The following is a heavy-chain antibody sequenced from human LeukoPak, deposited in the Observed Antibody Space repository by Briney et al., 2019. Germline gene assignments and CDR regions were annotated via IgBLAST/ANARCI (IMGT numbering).Heavy chain of an antibody. V-gene: IGHV3-74*01. J-gene: IGHJ4*02. CDR2: IKSDGSNT. CDR1: GFTFSSYW. Sequence: GGSLRLSCAASGFTFSSYWMHWVRRAPGKGLVWVSRIKSDGSNTNYADSVKGRFTISRDNAKNTLHLQMNSLRAEDTAVYYCARGGYYGSGRYYFDSWGQGTLVTVSS. D-gene: IGHD3-3*01. CDR3: ARGGYYGSGRYYFDS.